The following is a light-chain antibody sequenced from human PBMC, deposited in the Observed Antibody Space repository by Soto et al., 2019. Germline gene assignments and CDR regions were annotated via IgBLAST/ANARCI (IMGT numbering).Light chain of an antibody. J-gene: IGLJ2*01. CDR3: SSYTSRSTLVV. CDR2: DVS. V-gene: IGLV2-14*01. Sequence: QSALTQPASVSGSPGQSITISCTGTSSDVGGYNYVSWYQQHPGKAPKLMIYDVSNRPSGVSNRFSGSKSGNTASLTISGLRAEDEADYSCSSYTSRSTLVVFGGGTKVTVL. CDR1: SSDVGGYNY.